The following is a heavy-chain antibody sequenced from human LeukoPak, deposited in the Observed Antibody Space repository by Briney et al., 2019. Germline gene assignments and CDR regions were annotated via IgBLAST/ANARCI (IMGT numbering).Heavy chain of an antibody. J-gene: IGHJ3*02. CDR2: ISSDGSMQ. CDR3: TRIEYCGGDCSPLGI. D-gene: IGHD2-21*02. Sequence: PGGSLRLSCAVSGFSFSGYGTHWVRQAPGKGLEWMAVISSDGSMQYYADSVVGRFTISRDSSSNTLFLQMNSLKTEDTAVYYCTRIEYCGGDCSPLGIWGQGTMVTVSS. V-gene: IGHV3-30*03. CDR1: GFSFSGYG.